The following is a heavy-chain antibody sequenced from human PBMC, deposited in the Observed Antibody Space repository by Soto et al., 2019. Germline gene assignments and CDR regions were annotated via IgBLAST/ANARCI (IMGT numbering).Heavy chain of an antibody. V-gene: IGHV3-23*01. CDR3: AKDRRVIRYFDWLLEAFDY. Sequence: GGSLRLSCAASGFTFSSYAMSWVRQAPGKGLEWVSAISGGGGSTYCADSVKGRFTISRDNSNNTLYLQMNNLRAEDTAVYYCAKDRRVIRYFDWLLEAFDYWGQGTLVTVSS. J-gene: IGHJ4*02. CDR2: ISGGGGST. CDR1: GFTFSSYA. D-gene: IGHD3-9*01.